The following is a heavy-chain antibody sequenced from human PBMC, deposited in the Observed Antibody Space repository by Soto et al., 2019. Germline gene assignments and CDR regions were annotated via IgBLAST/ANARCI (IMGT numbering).Heavy chain of an antibody. D-gene: IGHD1-26*01. V-gene: IGHV3-23*01. CDR1: GFTFSSYA. J-gene: IGHJ6*02. CDR2: ISGSGGST. CDR3: AKYSGSHYDYYAMDV. Sequence: EEQLLESGGGLVQPGGSLRLPCAAAGFTFSSYAMSWVRQAPGKGLEWVSGISGSGGSTYYADSVKGRFTSSRDNSRNVVFLQMNSLRAEDTAVYYCAKYSGSHYDYYAMDVWGQGTTVTVSS.